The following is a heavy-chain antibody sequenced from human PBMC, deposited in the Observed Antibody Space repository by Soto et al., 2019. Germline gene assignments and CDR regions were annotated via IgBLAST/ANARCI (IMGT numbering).Heavy chain of an antibody. D-gene: IGHD4-17*01. CDR1: GYTFTSYA. CDR2: INAGNGNT. CDR3: ARDAGYGGNLPFDY. Sequence: SVKVSCKASGYTFTSYAMHWVRQAPGQRLEWMGWINAGNGNTKYSQKFQGRVTITRDTSASTAYMELSSLRSEDTAVYYCARDAGYGGNLPFDYWGQGTLVTVSS. J-gene: IGHJ4*02. V-gene: IGHV1-3*01.